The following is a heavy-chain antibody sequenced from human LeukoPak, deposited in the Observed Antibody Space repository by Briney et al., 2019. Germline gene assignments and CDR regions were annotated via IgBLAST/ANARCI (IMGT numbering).Heavy chain of an antibody. CDR2: SRNKANSYTT. V-gene: IGHV3-72*01. CDR3: ARAGLVVVTAKKSDAFDV. J-gene: IGHJ3*01. CDR1: GFTFSNAW. D-gene: IGHD2-21*02. Sequence: SGGSLRLSCAASGFTFSNAWMTWVRQAPGEGLEWVGRSRNKANSYTTEYAASVKGRFTISRDVSKDSLYLQMNSLKTEDTAVYYCARAGLVVVTAKKSDAFDVWGQGTMVTVSS.